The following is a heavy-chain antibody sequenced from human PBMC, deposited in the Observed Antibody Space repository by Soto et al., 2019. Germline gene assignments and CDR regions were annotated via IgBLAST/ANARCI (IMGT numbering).Heavy chain of an antibody. V-gene: IGHV3-9*01. CDR2: ISRKNETI. CDR3: AKDRGFLDGIDY. J-gene: IGHJ4*02. D-gene: IGHD3-3*01. CDR1: GFSLDDYA. Sequence: GGFLRHSCAASGFSLDDYAMHWVRQAPGKGLEWVSIISRKNETIVYADSVKGRFTISRDNAKKSLYLQMNSLRPEDTALYYCAKDRGFLDGIDYWGQGT.